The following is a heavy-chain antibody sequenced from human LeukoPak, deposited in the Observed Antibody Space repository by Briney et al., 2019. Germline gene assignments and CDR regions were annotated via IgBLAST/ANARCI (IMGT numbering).Heavy chain of an antibody. J-gene: IGHJ4*02. V-gene: IGHV3-30-3*01. Sequence: GGSLRLSCAASGFTFSSYAMHWVRQAPGKGLEWVAVISYDGSNKYYADSVKGRFTISRDNSKNTLYLQMNSLRAEDTAVYYCARDTYSSPPELRGCDYWGQGTLVTVSS. CDR3: ARDTYSSPPELRGCDY. CDR1: GFTFSSYA. D-gene: IGHD6-13*01. CDR2: ISYDGSNK.